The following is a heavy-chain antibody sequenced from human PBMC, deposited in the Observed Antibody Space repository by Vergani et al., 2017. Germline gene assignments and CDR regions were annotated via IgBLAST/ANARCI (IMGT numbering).Heavy chain of an antibody. CDR1: GFTFSSYW. D-gene: IGHD5-12*01. V-gene: IGHV3-7*01. J-gene: IGHJ4*02. CDR3: ASVDIVATNYY. Sequence: EVQLVESGGGLVQPGGSLRLSCAASGFTFSSYWMSWVRQAPGKGLEWVANIKQDGSEKYYADSVKGRFTISRDNSKNTLYLQMNSLRAEDTAVYYCASVDIVATNYYWGQGTLVTVSS. CDR2: IKQDGSEK.